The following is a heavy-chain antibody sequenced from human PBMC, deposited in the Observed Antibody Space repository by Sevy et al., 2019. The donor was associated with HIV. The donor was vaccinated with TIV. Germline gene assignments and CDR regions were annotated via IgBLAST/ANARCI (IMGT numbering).Heavy chain of an antibody. J-gene: IGHJ3*02. V-gene: IGHV3-15*01. Sequence: GGSLRLPCAASGFTFSNAWMSWVRQAPGKGLEWVGRIKSKTDGGTTDYAAPVKGRFTISRDDSKNTLYLQMNSLKTEDTAVYYCTTDPISSGYYLSAFDIWGQGTMVTVSS. CDR1: GFTFSNAW. D-gene: IGHD3-22*01. CDR3: TTDPISSGYYLSAFDI. CDR2: IKSKTDGGTT.